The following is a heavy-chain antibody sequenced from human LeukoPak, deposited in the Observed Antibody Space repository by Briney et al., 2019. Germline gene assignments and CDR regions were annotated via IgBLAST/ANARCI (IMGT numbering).Heavy chain of an antibody. CDR2: ISAYNGNT. CDR1: GYTFTSYG. Sequence: GASVKVSCKASGYTFTSYGISWVRQAPGQGLEWMGWISAYNGNTNYAQKLQGRVTMTTDTSTSTAYMELRRLRSDDTAVYYCARGLTYGGRSSLVFAAFDIWGQGTMVTVSS. V-gene: IGHV1-18*01. D-gene: IGHD4-23*01. J-gene: IGHJ3*02. CDR3: ARGLTYGGRSSLVFAAFDI.